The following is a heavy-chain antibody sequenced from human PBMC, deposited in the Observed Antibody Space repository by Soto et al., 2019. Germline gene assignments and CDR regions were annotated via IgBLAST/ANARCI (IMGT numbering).Heavy chain of an antibody. D-gene: IGHD2-21*01. J-gene: IGHJ2*01. CDR1: GTSVGLC. CDR3: ARGVFFFFKAEDGIRDL. V-gene: IGHV4-59*11. CDR2: IYYSGST. Sequence: GTSVGLCCRRISKKTRKGLEWIGYIYYSGSTNYNPSLKSRVTISVDTSKNQFSLKLSSVTAADTAVYYCARGVFFFFKAEDGIRDL.